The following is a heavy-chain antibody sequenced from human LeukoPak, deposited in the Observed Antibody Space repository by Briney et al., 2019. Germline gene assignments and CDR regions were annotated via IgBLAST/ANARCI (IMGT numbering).Heavy chain of an antibody. D-gene: IGHD6-13*01. CDR3: ARHRIAAAGHLDY. CDR1: GGSISNSDYY. Sequence: SETLSLTCTVSGGSISNSDYYWGWIRQPPGKGLEWIGSIYHSGSTYYNPSLKSRVTISVDTSKNQFSLKLSSVTAADTAVYYCARHRIAAAGHLDYWGQGTLVTVSS. CDR2: IYHSGST. J-gene: IGHJ4*02. V-gene: IGHV4-39*01.